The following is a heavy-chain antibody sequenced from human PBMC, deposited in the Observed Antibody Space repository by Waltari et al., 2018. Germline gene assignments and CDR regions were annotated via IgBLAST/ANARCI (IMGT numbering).Heavy chain of an antibody. CDR1: GFTLSSYW. J-gene: IGHJ3*02. D-gene: IGHD4-17*01. CDR2: INSDGSST. V-gene: IGHV3-74*01. CDR3: ASYMTTVPLRAFDI. Sequence: EVQLVESGGGLVQPGGSLRLSCSASGFTLSSYWMHWVRQAPGKGLVWVSRINSDGSSTSYADSVKGRFTISRDNAKNTLYLQMNSLRAEDTAVYYCASYMTTVPLRAFDIWGQGTMVTVSS.